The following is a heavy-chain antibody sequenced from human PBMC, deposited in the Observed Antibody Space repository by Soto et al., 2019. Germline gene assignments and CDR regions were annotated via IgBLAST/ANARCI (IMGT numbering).Heavy chain of an antibody. CDR3: ARGRYGDY. V-gene: IGHV1-18*01. CDR1: GYALTTYG. CDR2: ISAHNGNT. D-gene: IGHD1-1*01. Sequence: QVHLVQSGAEVKKPGASVKVSFQGSGYALTTYGLTWVRQAPGQGLEWIGWISAHNGNTNYAQKLQGRVTVTRDTSTSTAYMELRSLRYDDTAVYYCARGRYGDYWGQGALVTVSS. J-gene: IGHJ4*02.